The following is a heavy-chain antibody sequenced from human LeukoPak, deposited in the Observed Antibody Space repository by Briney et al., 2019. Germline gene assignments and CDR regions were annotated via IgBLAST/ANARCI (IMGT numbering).Heavy chain of an antibody. J-gene: IGHJ4*02. D-gene: IGHD2-15*01. CDR3: ARAAEVVAATWDY. Sequence: GSLRLSCAASGFTFSSYAMQWVRQAPGKGLEWVAVISYDGSNKYYADSVKGRFTISRDNSKNTLYLQMNSLRAEDTAVYYCARAAEVVAATWDYWGQGTLVTVSS. V-gene: IGHV3-30*04. CDR1: GFTFSSYA. CDR2: ISYDGSNK.